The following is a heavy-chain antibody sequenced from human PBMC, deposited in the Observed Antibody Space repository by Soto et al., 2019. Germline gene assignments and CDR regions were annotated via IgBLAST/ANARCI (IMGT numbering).Heavy chain of an antibody. CDR1: GGSISRYY. V-gene: IGHV4-59*01. J-gene: IGHJ6*03. CDR2: IYYSGST. Sequence: TLSLTYTDPGGSISRYYWGWIRQPPGKGPEWNGYIYYSGSTNYNPSLKSRVTISVDTSKNQFSLKLSSVTAADTAVYYFARAIYSGYDPGYYYMDVWGKGTTVTVSS. D-gene: IGHD5-12*01. CDR3: ARAIYSGYDPGYYYMDV.